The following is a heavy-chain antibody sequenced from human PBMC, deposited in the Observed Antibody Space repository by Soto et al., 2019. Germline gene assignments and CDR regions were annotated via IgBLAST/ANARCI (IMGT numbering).Heavy chain of an antibody. Sequence: PVESLKISCETSGYNFISFWISWFLEMPVKGLEWMGLIYPGDSDTTYSPAFQGQVTISVDRSTKTAYLQWSSLKASDTAMYYCARQAYYGSGTYYSDSWGQGTLVTVSS. V-gene: IGHV5-51*01. D-gene: IGHD3-10*01. CDR2: IYPGDSDT. CDR1: GYNFISFW. J-gene: IGHJ4*02. CDR3: ARQAYYGSGTYYSDS.